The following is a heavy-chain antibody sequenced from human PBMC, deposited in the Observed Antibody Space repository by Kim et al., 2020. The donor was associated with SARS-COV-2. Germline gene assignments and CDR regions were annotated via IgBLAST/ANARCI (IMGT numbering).Heavy chain of an antibody. CDR2: IYPGDSDT. CDR1: GYSFTSYW. V-gene: IGHV5-51*01. D-gene: IGHD3-22*01. Sequence: GESLKISCKGSGYSFTSYWIGWVRQMPGKGLEWMGIIYPGDSDTRYSPSFQGQVTISADKSISTAYLQWSSLKASDTAMYYCARRAYYYDSSGPAERDAFDIWGQGTMVTVSS. CDR3: ARRAYYYDSSGPAERDAFDI. J-gene: IGHJ3*02.